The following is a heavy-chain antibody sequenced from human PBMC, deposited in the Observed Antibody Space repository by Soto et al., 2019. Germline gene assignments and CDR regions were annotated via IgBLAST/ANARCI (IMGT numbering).Heavy chain of an antibody. D-gene: IGHD6-6*01. V-gene: IGHV4-31*03. CDR2: IYSNGDT. Sequence: SETLSLTCSVSSDSMNSGSYYWSWIRQHPGKGLEWIGYIYSNGDTYYNPSLKSRVTISVDTSKNQFSLNLTSVTGADTAVYYCARRGGSSSGYYYHAFDVWGQGSKVTVSS. CDR1: SDSMNSGSYY. CDR3: ARRGGSSSGYYYHAFDV. J-gene: IGHJ6*02.